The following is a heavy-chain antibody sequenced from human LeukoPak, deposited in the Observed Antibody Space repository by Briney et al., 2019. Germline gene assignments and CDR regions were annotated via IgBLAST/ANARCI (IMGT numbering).Heavy chain of an antibody. Sequence: GASVTVSFKSSVYTFTGYYMHWVRQAPGQGLEWMGFINPNSGGTNYAQKFQGRVTMTRDTSISTAYMELSRLRSDDTAVYYCARGGAAAGYYYMDVWGKGTTVTVSS. CDR3: ARGGAAAGYYYMDV. J-gene: IGHJ6*03. CDR1: VYTFTGYY. D-gene: IGHD6-13*01. CDR2: INPNSGGT. V-gene: IGHV1-2*02.